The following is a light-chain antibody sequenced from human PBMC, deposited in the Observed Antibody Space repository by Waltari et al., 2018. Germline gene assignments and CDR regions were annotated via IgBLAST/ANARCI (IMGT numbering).Light chain of an antibody. V-gene: IGKV3-20*01. CDR3: QQYGSSPLT. CDR2: GAS. J-gene: IGKJ4*01. CDR1: QSVSSSY. Sequence: EIVLTQSPGTLSLSPGERATLSCRASQSVSSSYLAWYQQKPGQAPRLLIYGASSRSTGIPDRFSGSGSETEFTLTISRLEPEDFAVYYCQQYGSSPLTCGGGTKVEIK.